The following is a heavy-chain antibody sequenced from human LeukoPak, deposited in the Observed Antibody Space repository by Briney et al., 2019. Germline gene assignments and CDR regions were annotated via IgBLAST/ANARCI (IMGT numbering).Heavy chain of an antibody. Sequence: GGSLRLSCAASGFTFSSYSMNWVRQAPGKGLEWVSSISSSSSYIYYADSVKGRFTISRDNSKNTLYLQMNSLRAEDTAVYYCAKDRMTTVTTDAFDIWGQGTMVTVSS. CDR3: AKDRMTTVTTDAFDI. CDR2: ISSSSSYI. D-gene: IGHD4-11*01. V-gene: IGHV3-21*04. CDR1: GFTFSSYS. J-gene: IGHJ3*02.